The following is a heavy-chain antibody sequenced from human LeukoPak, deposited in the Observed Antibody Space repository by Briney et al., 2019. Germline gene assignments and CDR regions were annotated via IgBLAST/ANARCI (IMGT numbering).Heavy chain of an antibody. CDR2: INPNSGGT. CDR3: AREGAAGENYYYYYGMDV. CDR1: GYTFTGYY. D-gene: IGHD6-13*01. Sequence: ASVKVSCKASGYTFTGYYMHWVRQAPGQGLEWMGWINPNSGGTNYAQKFQGRVTMTRDTSISTAYMELSRLRSDDTAVYYCAREGAAGENYYYYYGMDVWGQGTTVTVSS. V-gene: IGHV1-2*02. J-gene: IGHJ6*02.